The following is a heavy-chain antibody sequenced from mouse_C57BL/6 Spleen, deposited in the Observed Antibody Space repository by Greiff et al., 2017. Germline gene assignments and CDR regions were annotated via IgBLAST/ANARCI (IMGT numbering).Heavy chain of an antibody. CDR3: ARGIRREYYFDY. CDR2: INPNNGGT. V-gene: IGHV1-26*01. J-gene: IGHJ3*01. D-gene: IGHD2-4*01. CDR1: GYTFTDYY. Sequence: EVQLQQSGPELVKPGASVKISCKASGYTFTDYYMNWVKQSHGKSLEWIGDINPNNGGTSYNQKFKGKATLTVDKSSSTAYMELRSLTSEDSAVYYCARGIRREYYFDYWGQGTLVTVSA.